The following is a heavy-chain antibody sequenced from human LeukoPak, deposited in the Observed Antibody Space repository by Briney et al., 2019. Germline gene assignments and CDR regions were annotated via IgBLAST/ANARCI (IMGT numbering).Heavy chain of an antibody. V-gene: IGHV1-18*01. CDR1: GYTFTSYG. D-gene: IGHD3-22*01. CDR2: ISAYNGHT. J-gene: IGHJ3*02. Sequence: ASVKVSCKASGYTFTSYGISWVRQAPGQGLEWMGWISAYNGHTKYAQKVQGRVTMTRDISTSTAYMELRSLRSDDTAVYYCARDGHRRYHYDSSGREDAFDIWGQGTMVTVSS. CDR3: ARDGHRRYHYDSSGREDAFDI.